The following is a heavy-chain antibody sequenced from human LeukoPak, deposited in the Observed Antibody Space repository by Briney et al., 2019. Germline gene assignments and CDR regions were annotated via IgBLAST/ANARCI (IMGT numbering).Heavy chain of an antibody. CDR3: ARGPVTTFGY. V-gene: IGHV3-30*04. CDR1: GFNFQAYS. D-gene: IGHD4-17*01. J-gene: IGHJ4*02. CDR2: ISSNGINV. Sequence: GGSLRLSCAASGFNFQAYSLHWVRQTSGKGLEWLALISSNGINVHYADSVKGRFTISRDNSKNTLYLQMNSLRAEDTAVYYCARGPVTTFGYWGQGTLVTVSS.